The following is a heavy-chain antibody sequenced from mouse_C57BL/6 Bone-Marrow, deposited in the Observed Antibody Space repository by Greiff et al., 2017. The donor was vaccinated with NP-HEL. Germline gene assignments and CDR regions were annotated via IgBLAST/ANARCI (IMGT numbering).Heavy chain of an antibody. D-gene: IGHD6-5*01. V-gene: IGHV1-50*01. CDR3: AREAYGIGWAMDY. CDR2: IDPSDSYT. CDR1: GYTFTSYW. J-gene: IGHJ4*01. Sequence: QVQLQQPGAELVKPGASVKLSCKASGYTFTSYWMQWVKQRPGQGLEWIGEIDPSDSYTNYNQKFKGKATLTVDTSSRTAYMQLSSLTSEDSAVYYCAREAYGIGWAMDYWGQGTSVTVSS.